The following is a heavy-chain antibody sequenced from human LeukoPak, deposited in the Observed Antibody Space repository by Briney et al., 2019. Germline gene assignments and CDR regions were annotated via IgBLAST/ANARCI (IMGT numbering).Heavy chain of an antibody. V-gene: IGHV3-23*01. CDR1: GFTFSTYA. CDR2: ISASGGST. J-gene: IGHJ4*02. D-gene: IGHD2-21*01. CDR3: AKASDRYYFDY. Sequence: GGSLRLSCAASGFTFSTYAMHWVRQAPGKGLEWVSGISASGGSTFYADSVKGRFTISKDNSKNTLFPQMNSLRREDTAMYYCAKASDRYYFDYWGQGTPVTVSS.